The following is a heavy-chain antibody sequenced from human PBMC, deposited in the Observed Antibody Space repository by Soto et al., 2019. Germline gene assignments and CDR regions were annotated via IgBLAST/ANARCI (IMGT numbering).Heavy chain of an antibody. D-gene: IGHD3-22*01. CDR1: GFTFSSYA. Sequence: GGSLRLSCAASGFTFSSYAMHWVRQAPGEGLEWVALISYDGSDKDYADSVKGRFTISRDNSRNTLFLQMNSLRAEDTAVYYCARDYYKYYDSSGYYRSPAYWGQGTLVTV. CDR3: ARDYYKYYDSSGYYRSPAY. CDR2: ISYDGSDK. V-gene: IGHV3-30-3*01. J-gene: IGHJ4*02.